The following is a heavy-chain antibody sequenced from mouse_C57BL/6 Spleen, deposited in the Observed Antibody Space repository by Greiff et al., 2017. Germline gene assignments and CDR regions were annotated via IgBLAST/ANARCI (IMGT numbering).Heavy chain of an antibody. V-gene: IGHV14-4*01. CDR3: TKIYYDYAMDY. Sequence: EVQLQQSGAELVRPGASVKLSCTASGFNIKDDYMHWVKQRPEQGLEWIGWIDPENGDTEYASKFQGKATITADTSSNTAYLQLSSLTSEDTAVYYCTKIYYDYAMDYWGQGTSVTVSS. D-gene: IGHD2-4*01. CDR2: IDPENGDT. CDR1: GFNIKDDY. J-gene: IGHJ4*01.